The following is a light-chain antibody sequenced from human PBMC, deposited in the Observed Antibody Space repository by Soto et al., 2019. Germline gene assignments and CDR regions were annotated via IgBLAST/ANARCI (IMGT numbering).Light chain of an antibody. V-gene: IGKV3-20*01. J-gene: IGKJ1*01. CDR3: LQYGSSPRT. CDR2: GAS. CDR1: QSVSNNY. Sequence: EIVLTQSPGTLSLSPGERATLSCRASQSVSNNYLTWYQQKPGQAPRLLIYGASSRATGIPDRFSGYGYGTDFTLTISRLEPEDFAVYYCLQYGSSPRTFGQGTKV.